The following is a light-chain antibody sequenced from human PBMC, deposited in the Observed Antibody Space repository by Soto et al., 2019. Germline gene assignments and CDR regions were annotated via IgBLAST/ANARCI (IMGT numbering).Light chain of an antibody. CDR3: SSYTSSSTRV. Sequence: QSALTQPASVSGSPGQWITLSCTGTSSDVGDYNYVSWYQQYPGKAPKLLIYEVSNRPSGVSNRFSGSKSGNTASLTISGLQAEDEADYYCSSYTSSSTRVFGTGTKLTVL. CDR1: SSDVGDYNY. CDR2: EVS. J-gene: IGLJ1*01. V-gene: IGLV2-14*01.